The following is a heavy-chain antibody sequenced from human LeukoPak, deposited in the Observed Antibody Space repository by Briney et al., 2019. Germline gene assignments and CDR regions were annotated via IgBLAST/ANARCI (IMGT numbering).Heavy chain of an antibody. Sequence: GESLKISCKGSGYSFTSYWIGWVRQMPGKGLEWMGIIHPGDSDTRYSPSFQGQVTISADKSISTAYLQWSSLKASDTAMYYCATSYCSGDCYSEYFDYWGQGTLVTVSS. CDR1: GYSFTSYW. J-gene: IGHJ4*02. V-gene: IGHV5-51*01. D-gene: IGHD2-21*02. CDR2: IHPGDSDT. CDR3: ATSYCSGDCYSEYFDY.